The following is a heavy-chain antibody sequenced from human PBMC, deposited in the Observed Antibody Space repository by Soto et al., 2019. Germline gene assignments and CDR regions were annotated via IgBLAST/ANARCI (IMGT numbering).Heavy chain of an antibody. Sequence: LSLTCTVSGGSISSGDYYWSWIRQPPGKGLEWIGYIYYSGSTYYNPSLKSRVTISVDTSKNQFSLKLSSVTAADTAVYYCARSSVAGTLVWFDPWGQGTLVTVSS. CDR2: IYYSGST. J-gene: IGHJ5*02. CDR3: ARSSVAGTLVWFDP. CDR1: GGSISSGDYY. D-gene: IGHD6-19*01. V-gene: IGHV4-30-4*01.